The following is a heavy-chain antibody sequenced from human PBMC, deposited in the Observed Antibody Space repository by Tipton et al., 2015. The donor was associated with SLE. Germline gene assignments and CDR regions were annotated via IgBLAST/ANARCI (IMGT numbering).Heavy chain of an antibody. CDR2: IFHSGHT. CDR3: AREGWVASPLNYYYYYMDV. V-gene: IGHV4-4*08. D-gene: IGHD2-15*01. J-gene: IGHJ6*03. CDR1: GDSMRNYY. Sequence: TLSLTCTVSGDSMRNYYWSWVRQPPAKGLQWIGDIFHSGHTRYNPSLKSRVTISIDTPKNQFSLQLNSVTAADTAVYYCAREGWVASPLNYYYYYMDVWGKGTTVTVSS.